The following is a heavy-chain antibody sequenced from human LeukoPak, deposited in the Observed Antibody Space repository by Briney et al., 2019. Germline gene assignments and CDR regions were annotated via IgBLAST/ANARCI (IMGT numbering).Heavy chain of an antibody. CDR2: IKQDGSEK. J-gene: IGHJ4*02. CDR1: GFTFSSYW. D-gene: IGHD2-15*01. CDR3: ARYIVVVVAATGDLDY. Sequence: GGSLRLSCAASGFTFSSYWMSWVRQAPGKGLEWVANIKQDGSEKYYVDSVKGRFTISRDNAKNSLYLQMNSLRAEDTAAYYCARYIVVVVAATGDLDYWGQGTLVTVSS. V-gene: IGHV3-7*03.